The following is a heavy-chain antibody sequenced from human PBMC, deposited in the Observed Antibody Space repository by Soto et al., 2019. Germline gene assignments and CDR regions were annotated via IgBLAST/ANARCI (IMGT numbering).Heavy chain of an antibody. Sequence: GGSRRRSCAASGFTFSSYEMSWVRQAPGKGLEWVSYISSSGNTIYNADSVKGRFTISRDNAKNSLYLQMSSLRAEDTAVYYCARDVGAAAGHWGQGTLVTVSS. J-gene: IGHJ4*02. V-gene: IGHV3-48*03. CDR1: GFTFSSYE. D-gene: IGHD6-13*01. CDR2: ISSSGNTI. CDR3: ARDVGAAAGH.